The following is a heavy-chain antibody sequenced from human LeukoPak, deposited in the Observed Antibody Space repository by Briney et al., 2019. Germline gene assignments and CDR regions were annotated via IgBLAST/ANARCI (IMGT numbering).Heavy chain of an antibody. CDR2: INHSGST. CDR3: ARLRYYYDSSGYYPWSAFDI. D-gene: IGHD3-22*01. J-gene: IGHJ3*02. CDR1: GGSFNGYY. V-gene: IGHV4-34*01. Sequence: SETLSLTCAVYGGSFNGYYWSWIRQPPGKGLEWIGGINHSGSTNYNPSLKSRVTISVDTSKNQFSLKLSSVTAADTAVYYCARLRYYYDSSGYYPWSAFDIWGQGTMVTVSS.